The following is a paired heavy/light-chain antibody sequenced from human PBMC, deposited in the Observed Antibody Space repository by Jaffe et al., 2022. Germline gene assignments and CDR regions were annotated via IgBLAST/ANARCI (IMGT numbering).Light chain of an antibody. J-gene: IGKJ1*01. Sequence: EIVMTQSPATLSVSPGERATLSCRASQSVSSNLAWYQQKPGQAPRLLIYGASTRATGIPARFSGSGSGTEFTLTISSLQSEDFAVYYCQQYNNWPPPFGQGTKVEIK. CDR2: GAS. CDR3: QQYNNWPPP. CDR1: QSVSSN. V-gene: IGKV3-15*01.
Heavy chain of an antibody. CDR2: INHSGST. Sequence: QVQLQQWGAGLLKPSETLSLTCAVYGGSFSGYYWSWIRQPPGKGLEWIGEINHSGSTNYNPSLKSRVTISVDTSKNQFSLKLSSVTAADTAVYYCARPLRRVAVAGTRGAAFDIWGQGTMVTVSS. J-gene: IGHJ3*02. CDR3: ARPLRRVAVAGTRGAAFDI. CDR1: GGSFSGYY. D-gene: IGHD6-19*01. V-gene: IGHV4-34*01.